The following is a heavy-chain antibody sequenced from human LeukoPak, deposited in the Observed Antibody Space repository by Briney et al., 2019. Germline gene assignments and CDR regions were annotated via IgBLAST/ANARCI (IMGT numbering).Heavy chain of an antibody. CDR3: TKTDRTGALGRFRMRSDAFDI. Sequence: GGSLRLSCAASGFTFSSYAMSWVRQAPGKGLEWVSGMSGSGSITYYADSVKGRFTISRDISKNTVYLQMNSLGAEDTAVYYCTKTDRTGALGRFRMRSDAFDIWGQGTMVTVSS. CDR1: GFTFSSYA. V-gene: IGHV3-23*01. J-gene: IGHJ3*02. D-gene: IGHD3-3*01. CDR2: MSGSGSIT.